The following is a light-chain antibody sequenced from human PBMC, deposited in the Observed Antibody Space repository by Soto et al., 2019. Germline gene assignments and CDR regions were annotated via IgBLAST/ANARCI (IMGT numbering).Light chain of an antibody. CDR3: QQYTNFPLT. J-gene: IGKJ4*01. V-gene: IGKV1-5*01. CDR2: EAS. Sequence: DIQMTQSPSTLSASVGDRVTITCRASQSISSWLAWYQQKPGKAPKLLIHEASCLESGVPSRFSGSESGTEFTLTISGLHAEDSATYYCQQYTNFPLTFGGGTKVEI. CDR1: QSISSW.